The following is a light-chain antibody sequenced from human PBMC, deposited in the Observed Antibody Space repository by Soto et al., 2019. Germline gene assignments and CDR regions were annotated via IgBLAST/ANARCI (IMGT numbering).Light chain of an antibody. CDR2: GNN. V-gene: IGLV1-40*01. Sequence: QSVLTQPPSVSGAPGQRVTISCTGSRSNLGAGYDVHWYHQLPGTAPKPLIYGNNNRPSGVPDRFSGSKSGTSASLAITGLLAEDEADYYCQSYDRSLSGSVFGVGTKVTVL. CDR1: RSNLGAGYD. J-gene: IGLJ3*02. CDR3: QSYDRSLSGSV.